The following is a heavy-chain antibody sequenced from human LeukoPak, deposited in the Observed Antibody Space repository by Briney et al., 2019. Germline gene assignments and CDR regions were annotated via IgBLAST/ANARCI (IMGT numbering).Heavy chain of an antibody. CDR1: GFTFSSYD. J-gene: IGHJ5*02. D-gene: IGHD2-2*01. V-gene: IGHV3-48*03. CDR2: ISSSGSTI. Sequence: GGSLRLSCAASGFTFSSYDMNWVRQAPGKGLEWVSYISSSGSTIYYADSVKGRFSTSRDNAKNSLYLQMNSLRAEDTAVYYCARAGYCSSTTCYDLFDPWGQGTLVTVSS. CDR3: ARAGYCSSTTCYDLFDP.